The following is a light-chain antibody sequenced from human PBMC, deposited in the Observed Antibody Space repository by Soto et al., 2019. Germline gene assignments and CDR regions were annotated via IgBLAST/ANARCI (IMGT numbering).Light chain of an antibody. J-gene: IGKJ5*01. Sequence: EIVLTQSPGTLSLSPGERATLSCRASQSLSSSQLAWYQQKPGQAPRLLIHDASSRATGISDRFTGSGSGTEFTLTISSLQSEDFAVYYCQQYNNWPLTFGQGTRLEIK. CDR2: DAS. CDR1: QSLSSSQ. CDR3: QQYNNWPLT. V-gene: IGKV3D-20*02.